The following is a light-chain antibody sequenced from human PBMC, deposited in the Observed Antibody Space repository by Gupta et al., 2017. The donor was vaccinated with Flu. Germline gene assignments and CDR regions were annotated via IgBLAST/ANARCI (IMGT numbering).Light chain of an antibody. CDR3: QQRDSTPMT. J-gene: IGKJ1*01. CDR2: DAS. CDR1: QSISSY. V-gene: IGKV1-39*01. Sequence: DIQMTQSPSSLSASVGDRVTITCRASQSISSYLNWYQQKPGKAPKLLIYDASRGKSGVPSRFSGSGSGTDFTLTISRLQPEDFAIYYCQQRDSTPMTFGQGTKVEIK.